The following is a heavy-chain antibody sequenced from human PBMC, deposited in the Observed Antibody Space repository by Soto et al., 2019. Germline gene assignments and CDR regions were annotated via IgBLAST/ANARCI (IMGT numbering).Heavy chain of an antibody. V-gene: IGHV3-23*01. CDR2: IGGGGANT. CDR1: GFTFSSYA. D-gene: IGHD3-10*01. J-gene: IGHJ3*02. Sequence: EVQLLESGGGLVQPGGSLRLSCAASGFTFSSYAMSWVRQAPGKGLERVSTIGGGGANTFYADSVKGRFTISRDNSKNTLYLQMNSLRVEDTAVFYCAKRYYGSGSYAFDIWGQGTMVTVSS. CDR3: AKRYYGSGSYAFDI.